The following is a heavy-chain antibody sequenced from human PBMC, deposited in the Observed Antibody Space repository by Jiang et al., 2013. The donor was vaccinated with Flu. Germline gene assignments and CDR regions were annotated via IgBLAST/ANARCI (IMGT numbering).Heavy chain of an antibody. CDR1: GGSINNYY. J-gene: IGHJ5*02. V-gene: IGHV4-59*01. CDR3: ARGAGWLPDT. Sequence: GSGLVKPSETLSLTCTVSGGSINNYYWSWIRQVPRKGLEWIGLIQYSGSTIYNPSLKSRVTISIDTSKNQFSLRMSSVTAADTALYYCARGAGWLPDTWGQGTLVTVS. CDR2: IQYSGST. D-gene: IGHD6-19*01.